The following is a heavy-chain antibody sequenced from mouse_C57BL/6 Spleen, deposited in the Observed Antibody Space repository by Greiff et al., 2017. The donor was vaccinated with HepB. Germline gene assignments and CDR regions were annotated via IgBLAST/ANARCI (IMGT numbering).Heavy chain of an antibody. CDR1: GYTFTSYW. CDR3: TRGFITTVVDFDY. V-gene: IGHV1-5*01. D-gene: IGHD1-1*01. J-gene: IGHJ2*01. CDR2: IYPGNSDT. Sequence: EVQLQQSGTVLARPGASVKMSCKTSGYTFTSYWMHWVKQRPGQGLEWIGAIYPGNSDTSYNQKFKGKAKLTAVTSASTAYMELSSLTNEDSAVYYCTRGFITTVVDFDYWGQGTTLTVSS.